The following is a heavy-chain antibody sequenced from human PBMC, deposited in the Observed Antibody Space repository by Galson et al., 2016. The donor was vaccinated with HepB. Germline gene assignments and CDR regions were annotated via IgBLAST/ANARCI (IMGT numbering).Heavy chain of an antibody. Sequence: SLRLSCAASKFTFSDYYMSWIRQAPGKGLEWLAFISGRGNSIYYADSVKGRFTISRDNANNSLHLQMSNLSVEDTAEYYCARLSEANWFDPWGLGTLVVVSS. CDR3: ARLSEANWFDP. V-gene: IGHV3-11*01. CDR2: ISGRGNSI. CDR1: KFTFSDYY. J-gene: IGHJ5*02.